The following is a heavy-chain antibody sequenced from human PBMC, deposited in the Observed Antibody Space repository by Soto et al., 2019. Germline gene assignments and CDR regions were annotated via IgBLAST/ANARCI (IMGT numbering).Heavy chain of an antibody. V-gene: IGHV3-30-3*01. CDR3: ARDLEITGTLNYYYGMDV. Sequence: GGSLRLSCAASGFTFSSYAMHWVRQAPGKGLEWVAVISYDGSNKYYADSVKGRFTISRDNSKNTLYLQMNSLRAEDTAVYYCARDLEITGTLNYYYGMDVWGQGTTVTVSS. CDR1: GFTFSSYA. D-gene: IGHD1-7*01. CDR2: ISYDGSNK. J-gene: IGHJ6*02.